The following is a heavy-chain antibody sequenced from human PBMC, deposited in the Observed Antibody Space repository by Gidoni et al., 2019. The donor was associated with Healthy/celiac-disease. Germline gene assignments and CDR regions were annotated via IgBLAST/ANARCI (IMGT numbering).Heavy chain of an antibody. J-gene: IGHJ3*02. CDR1: GGSISSSSYY. CDR3: ARQPVPGGDAFDI. V-gene: IGHV4-39*01. D-gene: IGHD2-15*01. Sequence: QLQLQESGPGLVKHSETLSLPCTVSGGSISSSSYYWGGIRQPPGKGLEWIGSIYYSGITYYNPSLKRRVTISVDTSKNQFSLKLSSVTAADTAVYYCARQPVPGGDAFDIWGQGTMVTDSS. CDR2: IYYSGIT.